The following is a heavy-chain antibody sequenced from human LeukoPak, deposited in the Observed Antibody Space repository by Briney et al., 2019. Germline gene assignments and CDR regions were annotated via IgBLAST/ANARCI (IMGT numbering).Heavy chain of an antibody. CDR2: FYHSGGT. J-gene: IGHJ2*01. CDR1: GGSISSYY. CDR3: ARVSDSNSYDYWYSDL. V-gene: IGHV4-59*01. D-gene: IGHD6-13*01. Sequence: SETLSLTCTVSGGSISSYYWSWIRQTPGKGLEWVGHFYHSGGTNYNPSFKSRVTISIDTSKNQLPLKLHSVTAADTAVYYYARVSDSNSYDYWYSDLWGRGTLVTVSS.